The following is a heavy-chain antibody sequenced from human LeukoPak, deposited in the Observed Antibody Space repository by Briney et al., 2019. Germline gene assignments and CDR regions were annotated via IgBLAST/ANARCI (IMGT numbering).Heavy chain of an antibody. CDR2: ISSSSSTI. V-gene: IGHV3-48*01. CDR1: GFTFSSYS. J-gene: IGHJ4*02. Sequence: GGSLRLSCAASGFTFSSYSMNWVRQAPGKGLEWVSYISSSSSTIYYADSVEGRFTISRDNAKNSLYLQMNSLRAEDTAVYYCAKDPIFGVVLLDYWGQGTLVTVSS. D-gene: IGHD3-3*01. CDR3: AKDPIFGVVLLDY.